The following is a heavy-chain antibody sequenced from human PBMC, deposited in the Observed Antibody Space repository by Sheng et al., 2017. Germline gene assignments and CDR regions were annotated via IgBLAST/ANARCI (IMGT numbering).Heavy chain of an antibody. Sequence: ESGGGLVQPGGSLRLSCAASGFTFSSYEMNWVRQAPGKGLEWVSYISSSGSTIYYADSVKGRFTISRDNAKNSLYLQMNSLRAEDTAVYYCARDNTVTNWFDPWGQGTLVTVSS. V-gene: IGHV3-48*03. J-gene: IGHJ5*02. CDR3: ARDNTVTNWFDP. CDR1: GFTFSSYE. D-gene: IGHD4-17*01. CDR2: ISSSGSTI.